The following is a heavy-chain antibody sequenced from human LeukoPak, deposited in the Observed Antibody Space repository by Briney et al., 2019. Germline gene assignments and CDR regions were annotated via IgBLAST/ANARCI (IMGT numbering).Heavy chain of an antibody. CDR1: GFTFSSYW. D-gene: IGHD6-6*01. CDR2: INSDGRNT. J-gene: IGHJ3*02. Sequence: GGSLRLSCAASGFTFSSYWMHWVRQAPGKGLVWVSRINSDGRNTNYADSVKGRFTISRDNAKNTLFLQMNSLRAEDTAVYYCARPRSYEAFDIWGQGTMVTVAS. V-gene: IGHV3-74*01. CDR3: ARPRSYEAFDI.